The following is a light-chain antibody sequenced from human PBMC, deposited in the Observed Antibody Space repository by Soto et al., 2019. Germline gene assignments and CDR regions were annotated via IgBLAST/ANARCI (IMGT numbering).Light chain of an antibody. CDR3: ETWDSNTRV. V-gene: IGLV4-60*02. Sequence: QSVLTQSSSASASLGSSVKLTCTLSSGHSSYIIAWHQQQPGKAPRYLMKLEGSGSYNKGSGVPDRFSGSSSGADRYLTISNLQFEDEDDYSCETWDSNTRVFGTGTKVTVL. CDR2: LEGSGSY. J-gene: IGLJ1*01. CDR1: SGHSSYI.